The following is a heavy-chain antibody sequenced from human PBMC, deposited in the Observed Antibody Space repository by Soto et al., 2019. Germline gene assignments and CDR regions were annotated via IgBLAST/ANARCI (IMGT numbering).Heavy chain of an antibody. J-gene: IGHJ5*02. CDR1: GGSISSSSYY. CDR2: IYYSGST. D-gene: IGHD6-13*01. Sequence: SLTCTVSGGSISSSSYYWGWIRQPPGKGLEWIGSIYYSGSTYYNPSLKSRVTISVDTSKNQFSLRLTSVTAADAAVYYCARRGARAAATNWFDPWGQGTLVTVSS. V-gene: IGHV4-39*01. CDR3: ARRGARAAATNWFDP.